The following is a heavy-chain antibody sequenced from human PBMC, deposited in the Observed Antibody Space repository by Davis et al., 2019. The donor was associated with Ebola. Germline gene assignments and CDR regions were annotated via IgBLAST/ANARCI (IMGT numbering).Heavy chain of an antibody. V-gene: IGHV3-30-3*01. CDR3: AREDDIVVVVAATPGAFDI. D-gene: IGHD2-15*01. CDR1: GFTFSSYA. CDR2: ISYDGSNK. Sequence: PGGSLRLSCAASGFTFSSYAMHWVRQAPGKGLEWVAVISYDGSNKYYADSVKGRFTISRDNSKNTLYLQMNSLRAEDTAVYYCAREDDIVVVVAATPGAFDIWGQGTMVTVSS. J-gene: IGHJ3*02.